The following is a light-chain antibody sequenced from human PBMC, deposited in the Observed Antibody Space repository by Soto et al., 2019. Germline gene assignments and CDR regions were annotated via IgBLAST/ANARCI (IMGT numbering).Light chain of an antibody. J-gene: IGLJ3*02. V-gene: IGLV1-47*02. CDR2: SNN. CDR1: TSNIGTNY. Sequence: QAVVTQPPSASGTPGQRVTISCSGSTSNIGTNYVSWYQQFPGTAPKLLIYSNNRRPSGVPERFSASKSGTSATLAISGLRSEDEAEYYCAVWDDTLSGVFGGGTKVSVL. CDR3: AVWDDTLSGV.